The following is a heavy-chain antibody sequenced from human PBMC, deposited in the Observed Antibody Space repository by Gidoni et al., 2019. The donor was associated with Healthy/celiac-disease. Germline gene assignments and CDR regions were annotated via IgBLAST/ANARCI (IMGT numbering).Heavy chain of an antibody. J-gene: IGHJ4*02. D-gene: IGHD3-22*01. CDR3: AKDVGSSGFFDY. CDR1: GFPFDDYT. Sequence: EVQLVESGGDVVQPGGSLRLPCAASGFPFDDYTMHWVRQAPGKGLEWVSLISWDGGSTYYADSVKGRFTISRDNSKNSLYLQMNSLRTEDTALYYCAKDVGSSGFFDYWGQGTLVTVSS. CDR2: ISWDGGST. V-gene: IGHV3-43*01.